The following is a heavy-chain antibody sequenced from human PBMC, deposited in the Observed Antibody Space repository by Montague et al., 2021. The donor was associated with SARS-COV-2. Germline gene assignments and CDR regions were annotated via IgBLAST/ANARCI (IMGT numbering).Heavy chain of an antibody. CDR1: GDSVSTNSGT. V-gene: IGHV6-1*01. Sequence: CAISGDSVSTNSGTWNWVRLSPSRGLEWLGRTYYRSEWYSDYSVSVKSRISINPDTSKNQLSLQLNSVTPEDTAVYYCARAERESCGDGNCYQYFFNYWGQGTLVTVSS. D-gene: IGHD2-15*01. J-gene: IGHJ4*02. CDR3: ARAERESCGDGNCYQYFFNY. CDR2: TYYRSEWYS.